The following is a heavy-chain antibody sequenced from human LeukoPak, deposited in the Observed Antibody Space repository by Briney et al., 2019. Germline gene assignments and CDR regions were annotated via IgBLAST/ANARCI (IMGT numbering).Heavy chain of an antibody. CDR2: INPSGGST. Sequence: ASVTVSCKASGYTFTSYYMHWVRQAPGQGLGWMGIINPSGGSTSYAQKFQGRVTMTRDTSTSTVYMELSSLRSEDTAVYYCALRGYGGYVYYFDYWGQGTLVTVSS. CDR3: ALRGYGGYVYYFDY. CDR1: GYTFTSYY. D-gene: IGHD5-12*01. V-gene: IGHV1-46*01. J-gene: IGHJ4*02.